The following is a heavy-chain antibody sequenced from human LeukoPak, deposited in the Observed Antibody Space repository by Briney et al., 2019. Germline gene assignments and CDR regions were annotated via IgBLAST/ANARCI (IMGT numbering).Heavy chain of an antibody. CDR3: ARAVYGFDAFDI. J-gene: IGHJ3*02. V-gene: IGHV3-21*01. D-gene: IGHD4-17*01. CDR1: GLTFSSYS. Sequence: GGSLRLSCAASGLTFSSYSMNWVRQAPGKGLEWVSSISSSSSYIYYADSVKGRFTISRDNAKNSLYLQMNSLRAEDTAVYYCARAVYGFDAFDIWGQGTMVTVSS. CDR2: ISSSSSYI.